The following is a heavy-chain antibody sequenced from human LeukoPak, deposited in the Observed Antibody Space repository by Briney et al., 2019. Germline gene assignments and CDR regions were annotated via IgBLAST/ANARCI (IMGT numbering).Heavy chain of an antibody. CDR1: GGTFSYYA. Sequence: ASVKVSCKASGGTFSYYAISWVRQAPGQGLEWMGGIIPMFGTANYAQKFQGRVTITADKSTSTAYMELSSLRSEDTAVYYCARDDVGEWEPRAFDIWGQGTMVTVSS. CDR2: IIPMFGTA. D-gene: IGHD1-26*01. V-gene: IGHV1-69*06. J-gene: IGHJ3*02. CDR3: ARDDVGEWEPRAFDI.